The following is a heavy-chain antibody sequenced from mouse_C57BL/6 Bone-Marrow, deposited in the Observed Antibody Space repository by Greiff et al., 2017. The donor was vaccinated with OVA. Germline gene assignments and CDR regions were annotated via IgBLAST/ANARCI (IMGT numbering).Heavy chain of an antibody. V-gene: IGHV3-6*01. Sequence: EVQLVESGPGLVKPSQSLSLTCSVTGYSITSGYYWNWIRQFPGNKLEWMGYISYDGSNNYNPSLKNRISITRDTSKNQFFLKLNSVTTEDTATYYCARGVRYYAMDYWGQGTSVTVSS. J-gene: IGHJ4*01. CDR1: GYSITSGYY. CDR3: ARGVRYYAMDY. CDR2: ISYDGSN.